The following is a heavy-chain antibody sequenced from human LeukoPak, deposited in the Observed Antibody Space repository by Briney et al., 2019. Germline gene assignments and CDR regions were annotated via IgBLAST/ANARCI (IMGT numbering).Heavy chain of an antibody. CDR1: GGSISSGSYY. Sequence: NPSETLSLTCTVSGGSISSGSYYWSWIRQPAGKGLEWIGRIYTSGSTNYNPSLKSRVTMSVDTSKNQFSLKLRSVIAADTAVYYCARARSSGWGDFDYWGQGTLVTVPS. CDR3: ARARSSGWGDFDY. CDR2: IYTSGST. J-gene: IGHJ4*02. D-gene: IGHD6-19*01. V-gene: IGHV4-61*02.